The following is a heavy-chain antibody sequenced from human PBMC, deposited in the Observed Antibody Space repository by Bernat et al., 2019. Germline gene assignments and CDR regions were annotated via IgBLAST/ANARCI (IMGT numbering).Heavy chain of an antibody. Sequence: QVQMVESGGGVVQPGRSLRLSCEASGFTFSVFGTHWVRQAPGKGLEWVAVIWYDGSNKYYADSVKGRFTISRDNSKNTLYLQMNSLRAEDTAVYYCAKDRVAAAGTGYYYGMDVWGQGTTVTVSS. J-gene: IGHJ6*02. CDR1: GFTFSVFG. D-gene: IGHD6-13*01. V-gene: IGHV3-33*06. CDR2: IWYDGSNK. CDR3: AKDRVAAAGTGYYYGMDV.